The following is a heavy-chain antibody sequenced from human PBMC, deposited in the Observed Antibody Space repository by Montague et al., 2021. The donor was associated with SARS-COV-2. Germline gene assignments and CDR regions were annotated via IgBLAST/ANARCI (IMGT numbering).Heavy chain of an antibody. CDR2: IYYSGST. CDR3: ASGGGYYNYGFDV. D-gene: IGHD3-22*01. Sequence: SETLSLTRTVSGGSISNYYWSWIRQPPARGLEWIGYIYYSGSTDYNPSLKSRVTISLDTSKNQFSLKVTSVTAADTAVYYCASGGGYYNYGFDVWGPGTTVTVSS. V-gene: IGHV4-59*01. CDR1: GGSISNYY. J-gene: IGHJ6*02.